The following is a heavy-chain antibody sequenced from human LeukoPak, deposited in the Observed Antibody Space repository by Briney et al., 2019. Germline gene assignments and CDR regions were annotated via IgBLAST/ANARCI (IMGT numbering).Heavy chain of an antibody. V-gene: IGHV1-18*04. CDR2: IGAYNGDT. D-gene: IGHD2-15*01. J-gene: IGHJ4*02. Sequence: ASVKVSCKPSGYTFTGFGISWVRQAPGQGLEWMGWIGAYNGDTNYAQKFQGRVTMTTDTSTSTAHMDLRSLRSDDTAVYYCTRDHCRGDNCPSFDYWGQGTLVTVSS. CDR3: TRDHCRGDNCPSFDY. CDR1: GYTFTGFG.